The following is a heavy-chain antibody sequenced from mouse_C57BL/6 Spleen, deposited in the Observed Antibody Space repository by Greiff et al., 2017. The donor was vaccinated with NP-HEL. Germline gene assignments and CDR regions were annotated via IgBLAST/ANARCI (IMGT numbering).Heavy chain of an antibody. V-gene: IGHV5-16*01. Sequence: EVKLMESEGGLVQPGSSMKLSCTASGFTFSDYYMAWVRQVPEKGLEWVANINYDGSSTYYLDSLKSRFIISRDNAKNILYLQMSSLKSEDTATYYCARGPLYFDYWGQGTTLTVSS. CDR3: ARGPLYFDY. J-gene: IGHJ2*01. CDR2: INYDGSST. CDR1: GFTFSDYY.